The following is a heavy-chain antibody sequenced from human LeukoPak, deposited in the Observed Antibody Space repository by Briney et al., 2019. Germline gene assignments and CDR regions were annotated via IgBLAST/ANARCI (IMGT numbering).Heavy chain of an antibody. Sequence: GTSVKVSCEASGFTFTSSAMQWVRQARGQRLEWIGWIVVGSGNTNYAQKFQERVTITRDMSTSTAYMELSSLRSEDTAVYYCAAGPSYDFWSGYDFAYWGQGTLVTVSS. CDR2: IVVGSGNT. CDR3: AAGPSYDFWSGYDFAY. D-gene: IGHD3-3*01. CDR1: GFTFTSSA. J-gene: IGHJ4*02. V-gene: IGHV1-58*02.